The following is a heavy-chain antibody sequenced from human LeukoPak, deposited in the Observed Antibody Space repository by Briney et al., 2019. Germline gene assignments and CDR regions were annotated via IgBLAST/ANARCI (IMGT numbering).Heavy chain of an antibody. V-gene: IGHV1-69*02. CDR1: GGTFSSYT. J-gene: IGHJ6*02. CDR3: ARGTYGMDV. CDR2: IIPLLGIA. D-gene: IGHD1-1*01. Sequence: GASVKVSCKASGGTFSSYTISWVRLAPGQGLEWMGRIIPLLGIANYAQKFQGRVTITADKSTSAAYMELSSLRSEDTAVYYCARGTYGMDVWGQGTKVTVSS.